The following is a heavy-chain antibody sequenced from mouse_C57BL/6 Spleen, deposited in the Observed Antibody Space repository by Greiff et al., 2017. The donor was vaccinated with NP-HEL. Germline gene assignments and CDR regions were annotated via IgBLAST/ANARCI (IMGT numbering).Heavy chain of an antibody. CDR1: GYTFTSYW. J-gene: IGHJ4*01. V-gene: IGHV1-55*01. CDR3: ARRGLFITTVVAYFYYAMDY. Sequence: VQLQQSGAELVKPGASVKMSCKASGYTFTSYWITWVKQRPGQGLEWIGDIYPGSGSTNYHGTVKSKATLSVATSSSTAYMQLSSLTSEDSAVYYCARRGLFITTVVAYFYYAMDYWGQGTSVTVSS. D-gene: IGHD1-1*01. CDR2: IYPGSGST.